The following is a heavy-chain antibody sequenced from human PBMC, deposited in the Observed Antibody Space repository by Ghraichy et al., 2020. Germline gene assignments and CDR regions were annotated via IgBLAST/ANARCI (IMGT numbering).Heavy chain of an antibody. V-gene: IGHV4-59*01. J-gene: IGHJ4*02. CDR3: ARETKRGSYYAIY. CDR2: IYYSGST. Sequence: SETLSLTCTVSGGSISSYYWSWIRQPPGKGLEWIGYIYYSGSTNYNPSLKSRVTISVDTSKNQFSLKLSSVTAADTAVYYCARETKRGSYYAIYWGQGTLVTVSS. D-gene: IGHD1-26*01. CDR1: GGSISSYY.